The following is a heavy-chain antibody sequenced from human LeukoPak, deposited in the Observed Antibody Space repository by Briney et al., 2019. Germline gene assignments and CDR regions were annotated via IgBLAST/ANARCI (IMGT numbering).Heavy chain of an antibody. V-gene: IGHV1-46*01. D-gene: IGHD1-26*01. Sequence: GASVKVSCKASGYTFTGYYMHWVRQAPGQGLEWMGIINPLAGSTNHAQKFQGRLTMTRDTSTSTLYMELTSLRSEDTAVYYCARDEGSYSSYWYFNLWGRGTLVTVSS. CDR1: GYTFTGYY. CDR2: INPLAGST. CDR3: ARDEGSYSSYWYFNL. J-gene: IGHJ2*01.